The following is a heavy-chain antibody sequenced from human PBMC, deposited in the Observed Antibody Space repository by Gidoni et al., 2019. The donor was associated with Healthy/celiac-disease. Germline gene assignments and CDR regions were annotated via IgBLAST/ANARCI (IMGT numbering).Heavy chain of an antibody. CDR3: TRDPGSGSGHPFDY. V-gene: IGHV3-49*03. CDR2: IRSKAYGGTT. Sequence: ELQLVESGGGLVQPVRSLRLSCTASGLTFGDSAMSWFRQAPGKGLEWVGFIRSKAYGGTTEYAASVKGRFTISGDDSKSIAYLQMNSLKTEDTAVYYCTRDPGSGSGHPFDYWGQGTLVTVSS. CDR1: GLTFGDSA. J-gene: IGHJ4*02. D-gene: IGHD1-26*01.